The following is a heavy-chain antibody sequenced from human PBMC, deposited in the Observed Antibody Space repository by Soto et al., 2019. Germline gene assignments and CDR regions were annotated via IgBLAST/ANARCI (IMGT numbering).Heavy chain of an antibody. D-gene: IGHD3-9*01. CDR1: GFTLSSCG. V-gene: IGHV3-23*01. CDR3: AKDVNYDILAGYYYY. J-gene: IGHJ4*02. CDR2: IRGKGGDT. Sequence: PGGSVRLACLASGFTLSSCGMTWGRLAPGKGLEWVSTIRGKGGDTYYADSVKGRFTISRHTSKNTLYLQMNSLRAEDTAVYYCAKDVNYDILAGYYYYWGQGTLVTVSS.